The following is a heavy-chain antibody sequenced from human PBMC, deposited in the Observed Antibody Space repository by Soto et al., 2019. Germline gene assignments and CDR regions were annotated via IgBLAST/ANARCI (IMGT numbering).Heavy chain of an antibody. J-gene: IGHJ4*02. D-gene: IGHD3-10*01. Sequence: GALRLSCAASGFTVSSNYMSWVRQAPGKGLEWVSVIYSGGSTYYADSVKGRFTISRDNSKNTLYLQMNSLRAEDTAVYYCASGRGGTYYFDYWGQGTLVTVSS. CDR3: ASGRGGTYYFDY. V-gene: IGHV3-53*01. CDR1: GFTVSSNY. CDR2: IYSGGST.